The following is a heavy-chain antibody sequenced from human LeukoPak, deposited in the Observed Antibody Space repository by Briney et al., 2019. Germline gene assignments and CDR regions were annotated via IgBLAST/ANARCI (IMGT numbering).Heavy chain of an antibody. J-gene: IGHJ5*02. CDR1: GGSISSYY. CDR2: IYTSGST. CDR3: AREYGYYDFWSGYYREVSYNWFDP. Sequence: PSETLSLTCTVSGGSISSYYWSWIRQPAGKGLEWIGRIYTSGSTNYNPSLKSLVTMSVDTSKNQFSLKLSSVTAADTAVYYCAREYGYYDFWSGYYREVSYNWFDPWGQGTLVTVSS. V-gene: IGHV4-4*07. D-gene: IGHD3-3*01.